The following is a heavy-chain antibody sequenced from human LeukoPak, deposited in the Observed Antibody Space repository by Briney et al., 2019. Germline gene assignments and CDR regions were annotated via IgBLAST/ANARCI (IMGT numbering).Heavy chain of an antibody. J-gene: IGHJ5*02. CDR1: GYTLTELS. Sequence: ASVKVSCKVSGYTLTELSMHWVRQAPGKGLEWMGGFDPEDGETIYAQKFQGRVTMTEDTSTDTAHMELSSLRSEDTAVYYCARVLGIVLVPAARAKWFDPWGQGTLVTVSS. V-gene: IGHV1-24*01. CDR3: ARVLGIVLVPAARAKWFDP. CDR2: FDPEDGET. D-gene: IGHD2-2*01.